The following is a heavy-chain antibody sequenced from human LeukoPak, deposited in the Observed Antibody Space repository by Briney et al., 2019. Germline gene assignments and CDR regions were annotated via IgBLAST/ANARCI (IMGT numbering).Heavy chain of an antibody. D-gene: IGHD3-10*01. V-gene: IGHV4-30-4*01. CDR1: GGSISSGDYY. CDR3: AREELLWFGELGVGWFDP. CDR2: IYYGGST. J-gene: IGHJ5*02. Sequence: SETLSLTCTVSGGSISSGDYYWSWIRQPPGKGLEWIGYIYYGGSTYYNPSLKSRVTISVDTSKNQFSLKLSAVTAADTAVYYCAREELLWFGELGVGWFDPWGQGTLVTVSS.